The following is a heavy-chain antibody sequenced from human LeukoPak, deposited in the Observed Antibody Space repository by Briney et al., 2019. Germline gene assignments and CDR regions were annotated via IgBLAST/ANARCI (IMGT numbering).Heavy chain of an antibody. D-gene: IGHD1-26*01. J-gene: IGHJ4*02. V-gene: IGHV3-23*01. Sequence: GGSLRLSCAASGFSFATYAMTWVRQAPGKGLEWVSAIADSGGVTYYADSVKGRFTISRDNSKNTLYLQMNSLSAEDTAVYYCAKGGKWDVTPFDYWGQGTLVTVSS. CDR1: GFSFATYA. CDR3: AKGGKWDVTPFDY. CDR2: IADSGGVT.